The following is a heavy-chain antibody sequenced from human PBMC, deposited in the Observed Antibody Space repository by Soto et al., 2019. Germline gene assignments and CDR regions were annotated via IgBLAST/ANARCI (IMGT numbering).Heavy chain of an antibody. CDR3: ARDGTDCSSTSCYFDP. CDR2: IYYSGST. D-gene: IGHD2-2*01. CDR1: GGSISSGDYY. V-gene: IGHV4-30-4*01. J-gene: IGHJ5*02. Sequence: QVQLQESGPGLVKPSQTLSLTCTVSGGSISSGDYYWSWIRQPPGKGLEWIGYIYYSGSTYYNPSLKSRVTISVDTSKNQFSLKLSSVTAADTAVYYCARDGTDCSSTSCYFDPWGQGTLVTVSS.